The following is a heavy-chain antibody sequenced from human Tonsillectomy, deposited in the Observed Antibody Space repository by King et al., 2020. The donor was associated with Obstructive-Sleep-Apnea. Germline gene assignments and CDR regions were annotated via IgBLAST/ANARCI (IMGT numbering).Heavy chain of an antibody. V-gene: IGHV4-39*07. CDR2: IFYTGST. D-gene: IGHD2-21*01. CDR3: ARVRQLWTPFQSYFDF. CDR1: GDSIYSSYYY. J-gene: IGHJ4*02. Sequence: PLQESGPGLVRPSETLSLTCIVSGDSIYSSYYYWGWIRQPPGEGLEWIGSIFYTGSTYYKSSLKSRVAMSVDTSENQFSLKLTSVTAADTAVYYCARVRQLWTPFQSYFDFWGQGTLVTVSS.